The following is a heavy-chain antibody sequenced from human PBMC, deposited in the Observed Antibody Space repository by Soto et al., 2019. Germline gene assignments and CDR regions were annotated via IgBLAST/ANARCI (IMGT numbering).Heavy chain of an antibody. D-gene: IGHD3-3*01. CDR3: ARVVTIFGVAINWFDP. V-gene: IGHV1-18*01. CDR1: GYTFTSYG. Sequence: ASVKVSCKASGYTFTSYGSSWVRQAPGQGLEWMGWISAYNGNTNYAQKLQGRVTMTTDTSTSTAYMELRSLRSDDTAVYYCARVVTIFGVAINWFDPWGQGTLVTVSS. CDR2: ISAYNGNT. J-gene: IGHJ5*02.